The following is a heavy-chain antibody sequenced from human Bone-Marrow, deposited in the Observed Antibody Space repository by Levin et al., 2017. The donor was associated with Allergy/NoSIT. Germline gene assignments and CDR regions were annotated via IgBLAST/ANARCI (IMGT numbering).Heavy chain of an antibody. Sequence: GESLKISCAVSGFSFSDYYMTWIRQAPGKGLEWVSYISSTSTYTKYTDSVKGRFTISRDNLKNSVFLQMNSLRAEDTAVYYCARGLPDSGYRRLDYWGQGALVTVSS. CDR3: ARGLPDSGYRRLDY. CDR2: ISSTSTYT. CDR1: GFSFSDYY. V-gene: IGHV3-11*06. D-gene: IGHD5-12*01. J-gene: IGHJ4*02.